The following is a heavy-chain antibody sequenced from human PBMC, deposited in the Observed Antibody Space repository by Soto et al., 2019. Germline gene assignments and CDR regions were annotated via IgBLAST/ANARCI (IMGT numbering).Heavy chain of an antibody. D-gene: IGHD6-19*01. CDR3: ARDLESSGWLVYLDY. J-gene: IGHJ4*02. Sequence: GASVKVSCKASGYTFTSYYMHWVRQAPGQGLEWMGIINPSGGSTSYAQKFQGRVTMTRDTSTSTVYMELSSLRSEDTAVYYCARDLESSGWLVYLDYWGQGTLVTVSS. CDR2: INPSGGST. V-gene: IGHV1-46*01. CDR1: GYTFTSYY.